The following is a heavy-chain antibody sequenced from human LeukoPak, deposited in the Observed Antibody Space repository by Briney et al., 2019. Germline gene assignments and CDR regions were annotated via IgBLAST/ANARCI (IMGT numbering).Heavy chain of an antibody. Sequence: PGGSLRLSCAASGFTFSSYWMSWVRQAPGKGLEWVSGISWNSGAKAYADSVRGRFTISRDNAKNSLYLQMNSLRGEDTALYCAKARLMAAPFYYYGMDVWGPGTTVTVSS. CDR3: AKARLMAAPFYYYGMDV. CDR1: GFTFSSYW. CDR2: ISWNSGAK. D-gene: IGHD5-24*01. V-gene: IGHV3-9*01. J-gene: IGHJ6*02.